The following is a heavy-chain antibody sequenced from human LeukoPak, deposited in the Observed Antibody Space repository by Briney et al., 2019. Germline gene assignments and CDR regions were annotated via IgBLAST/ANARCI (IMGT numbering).Heavy chain of an antibody. V-gene: IGHV1-69*04. CDR1: GGTFSSYA. CDR3: ARLKGPGAFDI. CDR2: IIPILGIA. D-gene: IGHD3-10*01. J-gene: IGHJ3*02. Sequence: SVKVSCKASGGTFSSYAISWVRQAPGQGLEWMGRIIPILGIANYAQKFQGRVTITADKSTSTAYMELSSLRSEDTAVYYCARLKGPGAFDIWGQGTMVTVSS.